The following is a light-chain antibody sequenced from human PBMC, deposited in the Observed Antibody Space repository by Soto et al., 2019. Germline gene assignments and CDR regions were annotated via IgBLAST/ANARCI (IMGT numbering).Light chain of an antibody. CDR3: QQYNDWPLT. CDR1: QSVSSN. J-gene: IGKJ4*01. Sequence: EIVLTQSPATLSVSPGERATLSCRASQSVSSNYLAWYQQKPGQAPRVLIYGASSRATGIPDRFSGSGSGTEFTLTISGLQSEDFAVYYCQQYNDWPLTFGGGTKVDIK. CDR2: GAS. V-gene: IGKV3D-15*01.